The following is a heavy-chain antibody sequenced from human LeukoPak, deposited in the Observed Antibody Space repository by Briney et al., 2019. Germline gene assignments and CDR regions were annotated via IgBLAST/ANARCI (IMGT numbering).Heavy chain of an antibody. CDR1: GGSFSGYY. J-gene: IGHJ5*02. D-gene: IGHD3-22*01. CDR2: INHSGST. CDR3: ASHYYDSSGYSGWFDP. V-gene: IGHV4-34*01. Sequence: SETLSLTCAVYGGSFSGYYWSWIRQPPGKGLEWIGEINHSGSTNYNPSLKSRVTISVDTSKNQFSLKLGSVTAADTAVYYCASHYYDSSGYSGWFDPWGQGTLVTVSS.